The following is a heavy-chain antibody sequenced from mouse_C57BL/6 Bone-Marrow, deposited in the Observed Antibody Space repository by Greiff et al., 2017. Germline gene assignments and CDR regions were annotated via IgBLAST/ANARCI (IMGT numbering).Heavy chain of an antibody. CDR2: ISNLAYSI. D-gene: IGHD1-1*01. J-gene: IGHJ2*01. V-gene: IGHV5-15*01. CDR3: AGRGDYGSSYEGY. CDR1: GFTFSDYG. Sequence: EVMLVESGGGLVQPGGSLKLSCAASGFTFSDYGMAWVRQALRKGPEWVAFISNLAYSIYYADTVTGRFTISRENAKNTLYLEMSSLRSEDTAMYYCAGRGDYGSSYEGYWGQGTTLTVSS.